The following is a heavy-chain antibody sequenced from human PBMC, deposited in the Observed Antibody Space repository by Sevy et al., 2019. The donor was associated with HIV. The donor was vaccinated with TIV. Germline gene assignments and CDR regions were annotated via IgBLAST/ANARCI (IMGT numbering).Heavy chain of an antibody. J-gene: IGHJ4*02. D-gene: IGHD6-19*01. V-gene: IGHV3-23*01. CDR3: AKGREWLQWLVLYFDY. Sequence: GGSLRLSCAASGFTFSSYAMSWVRQAPGKGLEWVSAISGSGGSTYYADSVKGRFTISRDNSKNTLYLQMNSLRAEETAVYYCAKGREWLQWLVLYFDYWGQGTLVTVSS. CDR1: GFTFSSYA. CDR2: ISGSGGST.